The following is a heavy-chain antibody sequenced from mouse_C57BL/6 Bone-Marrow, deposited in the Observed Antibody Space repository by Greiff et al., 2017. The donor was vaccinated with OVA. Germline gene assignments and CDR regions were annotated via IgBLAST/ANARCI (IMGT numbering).Heavy chain of an antibody. D-gene: IGHD1-1*01. CDR2: IDPSDSYT. J-gene: IGHJ3*01. Sequence: QVQLQQPGAELVMPGASVKLSCKASGYTFTSYWMHWVKQRPGQGLEWIGEIDPSDSYTNYNQKFKGKSTLTVDKSSSTAYMQLSSLTSEDSAVYYCARCNGSSWDEFAYWGQGTLVTVSA. CDR3: ARCNGSSWDEFAY. CDR1: GYTFTSYW. V-gene: IGHV1-69*01.